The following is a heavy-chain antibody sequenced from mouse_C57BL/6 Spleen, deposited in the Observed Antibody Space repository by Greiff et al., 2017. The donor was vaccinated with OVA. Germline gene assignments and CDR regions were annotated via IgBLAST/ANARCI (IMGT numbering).Heavy chain of an antibody. CDR2: INPNNGGT. J-gene: IGHJ4*01. CDR3: AIYYGNLYAMDY. Sequence: VQLQQSGPELVKPGASVKIPCKASGYTFTDYNMDWVTQSHGKSLEWIGDINPNNGGTIYNQKFKGKATLTVDKSSSTAYMELRSLTSEDTAVYYCAIYYGNLYAMDYWGQGTSVTVSS. V-gene: IGHV1-18*01. D-gene: IGHD2-1*01. CDR1: GYTFTDYN.